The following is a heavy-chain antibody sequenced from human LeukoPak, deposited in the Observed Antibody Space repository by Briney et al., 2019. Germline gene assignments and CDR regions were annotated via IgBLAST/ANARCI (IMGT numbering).Heavy chain of an antibody. Sequence: GGSLRLSCAASGFTFSTAWMHWVRQAPGKGLVWVSRIYSDGGSTTYADSVKGRFTISRDNAKNTLYLQMNSLRAEDTAVYYCATDAGHGFSFWGQGTMVTVSS. J-gene: IGHJ3*01. V-gene: IGHV3-74*01. CDR2: IYSDGGST. CDR3: ATDAGHGFSF. D-gene: IGHD3/OR15-3a*01. CDR1: GFTFSTAW.